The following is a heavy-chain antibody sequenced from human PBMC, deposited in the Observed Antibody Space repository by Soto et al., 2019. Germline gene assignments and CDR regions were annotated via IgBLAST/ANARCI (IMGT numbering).Heavy chain of an antibody. CDR1: GFTFSTYS. J-gene: IGHJ6*02. D-gene: IGHD2-21*02. Sequence: GGSLRLSCEASGFTFSTYSMHWVRQAPGKGLEWVSSIGRRSDIYYADSVKGRFTVSRDNAKNSVSLQMNSLRDEDTAVYYCAREETAWPLAYGLDVWGQGTTVTVSS. V-gene: IGHV3-21*01. CDR3: AREETAWPLAYGLDV. CDR2: IGRRSDI.